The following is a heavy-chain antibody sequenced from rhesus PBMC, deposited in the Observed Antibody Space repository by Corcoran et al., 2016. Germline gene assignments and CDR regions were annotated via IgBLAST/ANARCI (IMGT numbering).Heavy chain of an antibody. D-gene: IGHD1-44*01. CDR1: GGSISGNY. CDR3: ARGGPNSPD. CDR2: GSDGGII. J-gene: IGHJ4*01. V-gene: IGHV4-173*01. Sequence: QLRESGPGLVTPSETLSLTCSVSGGSISGNYWSWIRQPPGQRLEWIGRGSDGGIIDYNPCLKSRVTISTDTYQNQCSLKRRSVTAADTAVYYCARGGPNSPDWGQGVLVTVSS.